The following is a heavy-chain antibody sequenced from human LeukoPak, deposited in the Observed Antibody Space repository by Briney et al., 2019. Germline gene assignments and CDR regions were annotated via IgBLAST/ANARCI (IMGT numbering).Heavy chain of an antibody. V-gene: IGHV1-69*13. Sequence: SVKVSCKASGGTFSSYAISWVRQAPGQGLEWMGGIIPIFGTANYAQKFQGRVTITADESASTAYMELSSLRSEDTAVYYCARADCSGGSCYSGFDYWGQGTLVTVSS. CDR2: IIPIFGTA. CDR1: GGTFSSYA. CDR3: ARADCSGGSCYSGFDY. D-gene: IGHD2-15*01. J-gene: IGHJ4*02.